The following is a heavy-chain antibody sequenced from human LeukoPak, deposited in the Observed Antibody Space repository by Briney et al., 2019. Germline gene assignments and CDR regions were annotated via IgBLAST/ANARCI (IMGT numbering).Heavy chain of an antibody. CDR3: ARGPKQQLVRNYYYYGMDV. CDR2: INHSGST. J-gene: IGHJ6*02. Sequence: PSETLSLTCAVYGGSFSGYYWSWIRQPPGKGLEWIGEINHSGSTNYNPSLKSRVTISVDTSKNQFSLKLSSVTAADTAVYYCARGPKQQLVRNYYYYGMDVWGQGTTVTVSS. CDR1: GGSFSGYY. D-gene: IGHD6-13*01. V-gene: IGHV4-34*01.